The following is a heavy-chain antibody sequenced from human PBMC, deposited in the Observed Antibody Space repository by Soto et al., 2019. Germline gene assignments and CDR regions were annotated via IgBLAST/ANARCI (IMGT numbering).Heavy chain of an antibody. J-gene: IGHJ6*02. V-gene: IGHV4-59*01. CDR3: ARVKGTGTYYYSGMDV. CDR1: GGSISSYY. CDR2: IYYSGST. D-gene: IGHD3-10*01. Sequence: PSETLSLTCTVSGGSISSYYWSWIRQPPGKGLEWIGYIYYSGSTNYNPSLKSRVTISVDTSKNQFSLKLSSVTAADTAVYYCARVKGTGTYYYSGMDVWGQGTTVTVSS.